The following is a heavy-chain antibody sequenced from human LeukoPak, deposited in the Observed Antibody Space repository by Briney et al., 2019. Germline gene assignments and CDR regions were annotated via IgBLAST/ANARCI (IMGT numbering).Heavy chain of an antibody. J-gene: IGHJ4*02. D-gene: IGHD3-22*01. CDR2: IYWDDDK. V-gene: IGHV2-5*02. CDR3: AQNLGDYDSSGQPVY. CDR1: GFSLSTSGVG. Sequence: SGPTLVNPTQTLTLTCTFSGFSLSTSGVGVGWIRQPPGKALEWLALIYWDDDKRYSPSLKSRLTITKDTSKNQVVLTMTNMDPVDTATYYCAQNLGDYDSSGQPVYWGQGTLVTVSS.